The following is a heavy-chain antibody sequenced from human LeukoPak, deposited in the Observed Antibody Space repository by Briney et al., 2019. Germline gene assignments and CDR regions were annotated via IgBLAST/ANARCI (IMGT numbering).Heavy chain of an antibody. D-gene: IGHD6-19*01. CDR2: ISGSGGST. CDR1: GFTFSSYA. Sequence: GGSLRLSCAASGFTFSSYAMSWVRQAPGKGLEWVSAISGSGGSTYYADSVKGRFTISRDNSRDTLYLQMNSLRAEDTAVYYCAKEMAGRGTFDYWGQGTLVTVSS. V-gene: IGHV3-23*01. CDR3: AKEMAGRGTFDY. J-gene: IGHJ4*02.